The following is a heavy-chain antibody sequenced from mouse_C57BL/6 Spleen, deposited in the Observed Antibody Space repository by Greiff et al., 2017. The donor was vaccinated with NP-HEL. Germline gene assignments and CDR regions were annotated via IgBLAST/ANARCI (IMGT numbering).Heavy chain of an antibody. CDR1: GYTFTSYW. D-gene: IGHD1-1*01. J-gene: IGHJ2*01. V-gene: IGHV1-64*01. CDR3: ARERDSSYVNY. CDR2: IHPNSGST. Sequence: VQLQQPGAELVKPGASVKLSCKASGYTFTSYWMHWVKQRPGQGLEWIGMIHPNSGSTNYNEKFKSKATLTVDKSSSTAYMQLSSLTSEDSAVYYCARERDSSYVNYWGQGTTLTVSS.